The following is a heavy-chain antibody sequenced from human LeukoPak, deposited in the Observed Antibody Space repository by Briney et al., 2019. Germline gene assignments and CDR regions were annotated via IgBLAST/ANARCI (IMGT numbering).Heavy chain of an antibody. CDR3: ARQLAAAGNPFDY. D-gene: IGHD6-13*01. Sequence: ASVKVSCKASGYTFTSYGISWVRQAPGQGLEWMGWISAYNGNTNYAQKLQGRVTMTTDTSTSTAHMELRSLRSDDTAVYYCARQLAAAGNPFDYWGQGTLVTVSS. CDR2: ISAYNGNT. J-gene: IGHJ4*02. V-gene: IGHV1-18*01. CDR1: GYTFTSYG.